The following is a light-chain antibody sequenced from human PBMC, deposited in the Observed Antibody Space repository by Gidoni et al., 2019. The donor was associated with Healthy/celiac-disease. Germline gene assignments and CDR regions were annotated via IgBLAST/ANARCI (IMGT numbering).Light chain of an antibody. J-gene: IGLJ1*01. CDR1: NIGSKS. V-gene: IGLV3-21*04. CDR2: YDS. Sequence: SYVLTQLPSVSVAPGKTARITCGGNNIGSKSVHWYQQKPGQAPVLVIYYDSDRPSGIPERFSGSNSGNTATLTISRVEAGDEADYYCQVWDSSSDLLYVFGTGTKVTVL. CDR3: QVWDSSSDLLYV.